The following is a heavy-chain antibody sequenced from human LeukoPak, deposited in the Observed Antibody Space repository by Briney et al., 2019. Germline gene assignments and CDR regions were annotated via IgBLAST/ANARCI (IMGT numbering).Heavy chain of an antibody. D-gene: IGHD6-13*01. CDR3: ARGRAAGGQNLLDY. CDR1: NGSISISSHF. CDR2: ISYSGST. V-gene: IGHV4-61*05. J-gene: IGHJ4*02. Sequence: SETLSLTCTVSNGSISISSHFWGWIRQPPGKGLEWIAYISYSGSTSYNPSLKSRVTISLDTSKNQVSLNLRSATAADTAVYYCARGRAAGGQNLLDYWGQGTLVTVSS.